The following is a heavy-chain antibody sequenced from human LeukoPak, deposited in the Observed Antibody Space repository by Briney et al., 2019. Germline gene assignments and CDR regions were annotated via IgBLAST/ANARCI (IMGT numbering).Heavy chain of an antibody. CDR2: INHRGIT. CDR3: ARGILWFGEFAFDY. Sequence: SETLSLTCAVYGGSFTDYYWNWIRQSPGTGLEWIGEINHRGITNYNPSLKSRVTFSMDTPKRQLSLKLSSVTAADTAVYYCARGILWFGEFAFDYWGQGTLVTVSS. V-gene: IGHV4-34*01. CDR1: GGSFTDYY. J-gene: IGHJ4*02. D-gene: IGHD3-10*01.